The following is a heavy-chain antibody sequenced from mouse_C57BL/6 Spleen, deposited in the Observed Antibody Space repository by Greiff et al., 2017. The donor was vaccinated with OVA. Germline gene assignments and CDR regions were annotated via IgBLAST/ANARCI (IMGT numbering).Heavy chain of an antibody. Sequence: EVKLQESGPGLVKPSQSLSLTCSVTGYSITSGYYWNWIRQFPGNKLEWMGYISYDGSNNYNPSLKNRISITRDTSKNQFFLKLNSVTTEDTATYYCARDRDSSGYDYWGQGTTLTVSS. CDR2: ISYDGSN. D-gene: IGHD3-2*02. CDR3: ARDRDSSGYDY. V-gene: IGHV3-6*01. CDR1: GYSITSGYY. J-gene: IGHJ2*01.